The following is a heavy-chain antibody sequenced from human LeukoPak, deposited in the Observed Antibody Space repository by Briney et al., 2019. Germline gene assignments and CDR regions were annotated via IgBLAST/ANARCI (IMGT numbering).Heavy chain of an antibody. CDR3: ARVWNSSGRYGDY. CDR2: INHSGST. V-gene: IGHV4-34*01. CDR1: GGSFSGYY. Sequence: PSETLSLTCAVYGGSFSGYYWSWIRQPPGKGLEWIGEINHSGSTNYNPSLKSRVTISVDTSKNQFSLKLSSVTAADTAVYYCARVWNSSGRYGDYWGQGTLVTVSS. D-gene: IGHD6-19*01. J-gene: IGHJ4*02.